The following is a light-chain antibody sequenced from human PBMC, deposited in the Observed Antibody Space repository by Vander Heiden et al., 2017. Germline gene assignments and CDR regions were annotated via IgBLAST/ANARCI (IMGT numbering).Light chain of an antibody. J-gene: IGLJ3*02. V-gene: IGLV2-23*02. CDR3: CSYAGSSRNWV. Sequence: QSALTQPASVSGSPGQSITISCTGTRSDVGTFDLVSWYQQHPGKAPKLMIYEVTKRPSGVSNRFSGSKSGNTASLTISGLQAEDEADYYCCSYAGSSRNWVFGGGTKLTVL. CDR1: RSDVGTFDL. CDR2: EVT.